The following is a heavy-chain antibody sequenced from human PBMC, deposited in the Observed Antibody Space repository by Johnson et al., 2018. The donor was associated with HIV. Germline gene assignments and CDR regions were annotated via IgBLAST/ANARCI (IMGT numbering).Heavy chain of an antibody. Sequence: QVQLVESGGGLVKPGGSLRLSCAASGFTFSDYYMSWIRQAPGKGLEWVSYISSSGSTIFSADSVKGRFTISRDNAKNSLYLQMHSLRAEDTAVYYCASGYYYGSGTYHGAFDIWGQGTMVTVSS. CDR3: ASGYYYGSGTYHGAFDI. V-gene: IGHV3-11*04. J-gene: IGHJ3*02. D-gene: IGHD3-10*01. CDR1: GFTFSDYY. CDR2: ISSSGSTI.